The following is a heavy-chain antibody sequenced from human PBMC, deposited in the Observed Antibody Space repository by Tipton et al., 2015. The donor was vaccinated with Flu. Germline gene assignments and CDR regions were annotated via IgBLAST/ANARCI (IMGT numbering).Heavy chain of an antibody. CDR2: IFHSGNT. D-gene: IGHD4-11*01. J-gene: IGHJ5*01. CDR3: VRRDYSNYVSEPKNWFDS. CDR1: GSSIRSSNYF. Sequence: TLSLTCSVSGSSIRSSNYFWGWIRQPPGKGLEWIGNIFHSGNTYHNPSLKSRVTISVDTSKNHFSLKLSSVTAADTAVYCCVRRDYSNYVSEPKNWFDSWGQGALVIVSS. V-gene: IGHV4-39*07.